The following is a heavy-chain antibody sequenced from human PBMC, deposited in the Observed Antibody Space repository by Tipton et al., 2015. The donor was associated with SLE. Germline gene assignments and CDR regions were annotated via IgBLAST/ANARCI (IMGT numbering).Heavy chain of an antibody. Sequence: TLSLTCTVSGGSISSGYYWGWIRQPPGKGLEWIGSIYHSGTTYYNPSLKSRVTISVDTSKNQFSLKLSSVTAADTAVYYCAREGMITFGGIIVPYWFDPWGQGTLVTVSS. CDR2: IYHSGTT. CDR1: GGSISSGYY. V-gene: IGHV4-38-2*02. CDR3: AREGMITFGGIIVPYWFDP. D-gene: IGHD3-16*02. J-gene: IGHJ5*02.